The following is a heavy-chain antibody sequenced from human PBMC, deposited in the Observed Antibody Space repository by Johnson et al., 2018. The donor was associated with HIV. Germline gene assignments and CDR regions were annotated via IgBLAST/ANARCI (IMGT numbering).Heavy chain of an antibody. D-gene: IGHD3-10*01. J-gene: IGHJ3*02. CDR1: GFTFISYA. Sequence: VQLVESGGGLVQPGGSLRLSCAASGFTFISYAMHWVRQAPGKGLEWVAVISYDGSNKYYADSVKGRFTISRDNAKKSLFLLMNSLRAEDTAVYYCAREKPRLVQGVLDAFDIWGEGTMVTVSS. CDR2: ISYDGSNK. CDR3: AREKPRLVQGVLDAFDI. V-gene: IGHV3-30-3*01.